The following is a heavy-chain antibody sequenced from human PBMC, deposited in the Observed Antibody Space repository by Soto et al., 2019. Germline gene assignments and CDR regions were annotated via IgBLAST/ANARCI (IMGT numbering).Heavy chain of an antibody. CDR2: IKPGTSDI. D-gene: IGHD3-3*02. V-gene: IGHV5-51*01. Sequence: PGESLKISCKGVGYKFGSAWIGWVRQMPGKVLEWMGIIKPGTSDIRYSPSCRGHVTISADEAVSTAYLQWSSLKASDTAMYYCARQLSHICDSWGQGTLVTVSS. J-gene: IGHJ4*02. CDR3: ARQLSHICDS. CDR1: GYKFGSAW.